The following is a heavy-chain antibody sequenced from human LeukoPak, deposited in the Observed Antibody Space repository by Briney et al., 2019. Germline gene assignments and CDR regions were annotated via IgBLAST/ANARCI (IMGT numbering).Heavy chain of an antibody. V-gene: IGHV3-66*02. Sequence: GGSLRLSCAASGFTVSSNYMSWVRQAPGKGLEWVSVIYSGGSTYYADSVKGRFTISRDNSKNTLYLQMNSLRAEDTAVYYCAKDGDGYYGSGSYSDYWGQGTLVTVSS. J-gene: IGHJ4*02. CDR3: AKDGDGYYGSGSYSDY. CDR2: IYSGGST. CDR1: GFTVSSNY. D-gene: IGHD3-10*01.